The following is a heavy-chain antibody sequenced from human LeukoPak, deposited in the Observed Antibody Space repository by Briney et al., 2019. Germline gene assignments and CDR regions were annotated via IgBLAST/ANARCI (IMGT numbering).Heavy chain of an antibody. D-gene: IGHD5-12*01. CDR3: ARDGYSGYDQYYYYGMDV. J-gene: IGHJ6*02. CDR2: ISSSSSYI. CDR1: GFTFSSYS. Sequence: GGSLRLSCAASGFTFSSYSMNWVRQAPGKGLEWVSSISSSSSYIYYADSVKGRFTISRDNAKNSLYLQMNSLRAEDTAVYYCARDGYSGYDQYYYYGMDVWGQGTTVIVSS. V-gene: IGHV3-21*01.